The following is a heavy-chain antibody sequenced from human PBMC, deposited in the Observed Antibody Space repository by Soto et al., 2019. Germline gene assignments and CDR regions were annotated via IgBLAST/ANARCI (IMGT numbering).Heavy chain of an antibody. CDR1: GYSFTSYG. D-gene: IGHD1-26*01. J-gene: IGHJ4*02. CDR3: ARDRVGATGDY. CDR2: ISTYNDNT. V-gene: IGHV1-18*01. Sequence: QVQLVQSGAEVKKPGASVKVSCKASGYSFTSYGISWVRQAPGQGLEWMGWISTYNDNTNYAQNLQGRVTLTTDTATSTGLMELVGLRSDDTAVYYCARDRVGATGDYWGQGTLVTVSS.